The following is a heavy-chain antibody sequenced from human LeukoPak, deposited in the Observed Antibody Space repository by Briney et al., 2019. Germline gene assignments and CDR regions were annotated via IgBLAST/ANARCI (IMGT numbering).Heavy chain of an antibody. V-gene: IGHV4-34*01. CDR2: INHSGST. Sequence: PSEALSLTCAVYGGSFSGYYWSCIRQPPGKGLEWIGEINHSGSTNYNPSLKSRVTISVDTSKNPFFLKLSSVTAPVTAGFYCARGLLYDILTGYSPRNAKYYFEYWGQGTLVTVSS. CDR1: GGSFSGYY. J-gene: IGHJ4*02. D-gene: IGHD3-9*01. CDR3: ARGLLYDILTGYSPRNAKYYFEY.